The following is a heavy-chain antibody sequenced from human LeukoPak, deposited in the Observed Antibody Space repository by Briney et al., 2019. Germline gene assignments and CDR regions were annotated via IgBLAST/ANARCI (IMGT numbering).Heavy chain of an antibody. D-gene: IGHD1-14*01. Sequence: GGSLRLSCAASGFTFSDYYMSWIRQAPGKGLEWVSYISSSGSTIYYADSVKGRFTISRDNAKNSLYLQMNSLRAEDTAVYYCARDMKPYHYYYYMDVWGKGTTVTISS. CDR2: ISSSGSTI. J-gene: IGHJ6*03. CDR3: ARDMKPYHYYYYMDV. CDR1: GFTFSDYY. V-gene: IGHV3-11*01.